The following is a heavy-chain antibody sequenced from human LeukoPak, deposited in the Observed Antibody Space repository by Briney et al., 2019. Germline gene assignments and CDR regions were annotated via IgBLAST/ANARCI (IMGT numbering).Heavy chain of an antibody. Sequence: PGGSLRLSCAASGFTFSSYAMSWVRQAPGKGLEWVSAISGSGGSTYYADSVKGRFTISRDNSKNTLYLQMNSLRAEDTAVYYCAKDLIAYSYGHAGRSNFGYWGQGTLVTVSS. D-gene: IGHD5-18*01. CDR2: ISGSGGST. CDR1: GFTFSSYA. V-gene: IGHV3-23*01. J-gene: IGHJ4*02. CDR3: AKDLIAYSYGHAGRSNFGY.